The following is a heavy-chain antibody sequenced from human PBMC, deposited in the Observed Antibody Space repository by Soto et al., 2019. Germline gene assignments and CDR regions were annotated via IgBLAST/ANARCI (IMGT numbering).Heavy chain of an antibody. CDR3: ARGGGTVDY. CDR2: IYYSGGT. Sequence: TSETLSLTCTVSGGSIGSYYWSWIRQPPGKGLEWIGYIYYSGGTNYNPSLKSRVTISVDTSKSQFSLKLSSVTAADTAVYYCARGGGTVDYWGQGTLVTVSS. J-gene: IGHJ4*02. V-gene: IGHV4-59*01. CDR1: GGSIGSYY. D-gene: IGHD2-15*01.